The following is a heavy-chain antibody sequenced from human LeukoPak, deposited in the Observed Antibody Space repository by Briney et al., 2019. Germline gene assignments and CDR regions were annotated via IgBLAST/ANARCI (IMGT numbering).Heavy chain of an antibody. J-gene: IGHJ6*03. V-gene: IGHV3-23*01. CDR1: GFTFSSYS. CDR2: YNRRERDS. D-gene: IGHD4-17*01. Sequence: GGSLRLSCAASGFTFSSYSMNWVRQAPGKGLEWVSTYNRRERDSFYADSVKGRFTISRDDSRDTVYLQMDSLRAEDTAMYYCAKVAGNGDYNYFYYMDVWGKGTMVTVSS. CDR3: AKVAGNGDYNYFYYMDV.